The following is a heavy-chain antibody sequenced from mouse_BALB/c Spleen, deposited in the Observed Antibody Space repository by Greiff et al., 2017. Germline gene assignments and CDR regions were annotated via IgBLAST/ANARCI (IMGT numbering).Heavy chain of an antibody. Sequence: QVQLQQPGAELVRPGASVKLSCKASGYTYTSYYIHWVKQRPGQGLEWIGWIYPGNVNTKYNEKFKGKATLTADKSSSTAYMQLSSLTSEDSAVYFCARENYYGRVFDYWGQGTTLTVSS. D-gene: IGHD1-1*01. CDR1: GYTYTSYY. CDR3: ARENYYGRVFDY. V-gene: IGHV1S56*01. CDR2: IYPGNVNT. J-gene: IGHJ2*01.